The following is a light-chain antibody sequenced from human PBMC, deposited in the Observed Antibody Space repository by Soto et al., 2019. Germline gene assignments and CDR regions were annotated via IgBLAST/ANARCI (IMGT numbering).Light chain of an antibody. Sequence: QSVLTQSPSVSGAPGQRVTISCTGSSSNIGAGYDVHWYQQLPGTAPKLLIYGNSNRPSGVPDRFSGSKSGTSASLAITGLQDDDDADYCYQSYGSRRTAVVFGGAPQLTV. CDR2: GNS. V-gene: IGLV1-40*01. J-gene: IGLJ2*01. CDR1: SSNIGAGYD. CDR3: QSYGSRRTAVV.